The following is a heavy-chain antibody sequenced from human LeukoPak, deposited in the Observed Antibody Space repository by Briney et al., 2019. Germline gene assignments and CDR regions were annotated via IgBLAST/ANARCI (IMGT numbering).Heavy chain of an antibody. CDR3: ARDDGGYGSGSHYYFYSMAV. J-gene: IGHJ6*02. Sequence: GGSLRLSCAASGFTFSRYAMHWVRQAPGKGLQFVSAISTSGGSTSYANSVRGRFTISRDNSKNTLHLQMGSLRAEDMAVYYCARDDGGYGSGSHYYFYSMAVWGQGTTVTVSS. D-gene: IGHD3-10*01. CDR2: ISTSGGST. CDR1: GFTFSRYA. V-gene: IGHV3-64*01.